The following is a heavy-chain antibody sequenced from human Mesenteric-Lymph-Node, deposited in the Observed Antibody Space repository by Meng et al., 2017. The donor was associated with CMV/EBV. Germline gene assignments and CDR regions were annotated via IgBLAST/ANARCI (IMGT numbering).Heavy chain of an antibody. CDR2: IYYSGST. D-gene: IGHD3-22*01. CDR1: DDSISSYY. J-gene: IGHJ4*02. CDR3: ARHGWDPYYYDSNGYYYFDY. V-gene: IGHV4-59*01. Sequence: SETLSLTCTVSDDSISSYYWSWIRQPPGKGLEWIGYIYYSGSTNYNPSLRSRVTISVDTSKNQFSLKLSSVTAADTAVYYCARHGWDPYYYDSNGYYYFDYWGQGTLVTVSS.